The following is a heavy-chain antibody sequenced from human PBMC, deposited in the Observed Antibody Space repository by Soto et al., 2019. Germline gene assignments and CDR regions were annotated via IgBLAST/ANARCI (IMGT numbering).Heavy chain of an antibody. CDR3: ERFRLSNQWCGQYHEPVDYYGMDA. D-gene: IGHD2-8*01. CDR1: GYTFTSYG. CDR2: ISAYNGNT. Sequence: ASVKVSCKASGYTFTSYGISWVRQAPGQGLELMGWISAYNGNTNYAQKLQGRVTMTTDTSTSTAYMELRSLRSDDTAVYYCERFRLSNQWCGQYHEPVDYYGMDAWGQGTTVTVSS. J-gene: IGHJ6*02. V-gene: IGHV1-18*04.